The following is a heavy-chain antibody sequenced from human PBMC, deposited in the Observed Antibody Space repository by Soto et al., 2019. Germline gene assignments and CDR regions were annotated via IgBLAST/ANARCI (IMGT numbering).Heavy chain of an antibody. D-gene: IGHD3-22*01. J-gene: IGHJ4*02. CDR2: TYSVGST. CDR3: ARERYYDSRRYFDY. V-gene: IGHV3-53*01. CDR1: TLTVSSNY. Sequence: GSLTPSSAPSTLTVSSNYMSCVRPPQENGLEWVSVTYSVGSTYYADSVKGRFTVSRDNSKNTLYLQMNSLRAEDTAVYYCARERYYDSRRYFDYWGQGTLVTVSS.